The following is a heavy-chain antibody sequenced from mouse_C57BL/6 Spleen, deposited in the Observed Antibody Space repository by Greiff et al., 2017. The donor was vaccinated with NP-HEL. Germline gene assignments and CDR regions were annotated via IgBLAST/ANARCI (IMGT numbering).Heavy chain of an antibody. CDR3: ARRGPNYYGSSLDY. Sequence: VKLMESGPGLVAPSQSLSITCTVSGFSLTSYAISWVRQPPGKGLEWLGVIWTGGGTNYNSALKSRLSISKDNSKSQVFLKINSLQTDDTARYYCARRGPNYYGSSLDYWGQGTSVTVSS. J-gene: IGHJ4*01. CDR2: IWTGGGT. D-gene: IGHD1-1*01. V-gene: IGHV2-9-1*01. CDR1: GFSLTSYA.